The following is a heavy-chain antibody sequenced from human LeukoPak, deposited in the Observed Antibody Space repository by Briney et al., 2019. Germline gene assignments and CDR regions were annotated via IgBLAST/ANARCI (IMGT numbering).Heavy chain of an antibody. V-gene: IGHV3-74*01. CDR2: INSDGSST. CDR3: ARDVPLRYYYGMDV. Sequence: QPGGSLRLSRAASGFTFSSYWMHWVRQAPGKGLVWVSRINSDGSSTSYADSVKGRFTISRDNAKNTLYLQMNSLRAEDTAVYYCARDVPLRYYYGMDVWGQRTTVTVSS. D-gene: IGHD2-2*01. J-gene: IGHJ6*02. CDR1: GFTFSSYW.